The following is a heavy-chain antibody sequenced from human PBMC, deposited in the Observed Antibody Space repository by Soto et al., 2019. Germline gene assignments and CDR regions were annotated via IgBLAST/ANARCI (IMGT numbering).Heavy chain of an antibody. J-gene: IGHJ4*02. CDR3: AKTHEYSSPSGVDY. Sequence: GGSLRLSCAASGFTFSSYGMHWVRQAPGKGLEWVAVISYDGSNKYYADSVKGRFTISREKSKNTLYLQMNSLRAEDTAVYYCAKTHEYSSPSGVDYWGQGTLVTVSS. CDR2: ISYDGSNK. CDR1: GFTFSSYG. D-gene: IGHD6-6*01. V-gene: IGHV3-30*18.